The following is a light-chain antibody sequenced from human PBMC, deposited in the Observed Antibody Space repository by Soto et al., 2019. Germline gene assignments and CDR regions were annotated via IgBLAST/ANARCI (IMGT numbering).Light chain of an antibody. CDR1: QSVSSY. V-gene: IGKV3-11*01. J-gene: IGKJ5*01. CDR3: QQLSNLPPIT. CDR2: DAS. Sequence: EIMLKQSPATLSLTPGEGATLSCRASQSVSSYLAWYQQKPGQAPRLLIYDASNRATGIPARFSGSGSGTDFTLTISSLEPEDFAVYYCQQLSNLPPITFGQGGLLEI.